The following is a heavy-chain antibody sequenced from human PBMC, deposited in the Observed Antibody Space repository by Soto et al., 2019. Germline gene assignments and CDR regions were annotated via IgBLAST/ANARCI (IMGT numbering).Heavy chain of an antibody. J-gene: IGHJ4*02. D-gene: IGHD1-7*01. CDR3: ARRDPGTSVDY. Sequence: SETLSLTCAVSGGSFTSNNWWTWVRQPPGQGLEWIGEIYRTGSTNYNPSLKSRVTISLDKSENQFSLKVTSLTAADTAVYYCARRDPGTSVDYWGQGTLVTVSS. CDR1: GGSFTSNNW. CDR2: IYRTGST. V-gene: IGHV4-4*02.